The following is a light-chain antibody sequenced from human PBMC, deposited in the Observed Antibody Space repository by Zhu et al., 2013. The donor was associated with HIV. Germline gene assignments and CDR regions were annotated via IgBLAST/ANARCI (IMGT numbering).Light chain of an antibody. CDR1: NIGTKT. CDR2: DDN. V-gene: IGLV3-21*02. CDR3: QLWDSDTDHLM. J-gene: IGLJ3*02. Sequence: SYVLTQEPSVSVAPGQTAKITCGGNNIGTKTVHWYQQKPGQAPVLVVYDDNDRPSGIPERFSGSNSGNTASLTISRVEAGDEADYFCQLWDSDTDHLMFGGGTKLTVL.